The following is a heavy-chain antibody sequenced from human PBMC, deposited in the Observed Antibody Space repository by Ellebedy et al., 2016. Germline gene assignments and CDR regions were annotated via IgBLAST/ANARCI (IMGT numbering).Heavy chain of an antibody. J-gene: IGHJ3*02. CDR3: ATDLGAYCSGGSCPYDAFDI. D-gene: IGHD2-15*01. V-gene: IGHV1-3*01. Sequence: ASVKVSCKASGYTFTSYAMHWVRQAPGQRLEWMGWINAGNGNTKYSQKFQGRVTITRDTSASTAYMELSSLRSEDTGVYYCATDLGAYCSGGSCPYDAFDIWGQGTMVTVSS. CDR2: INAGNGNT. CDR1: GYTFTSYA.